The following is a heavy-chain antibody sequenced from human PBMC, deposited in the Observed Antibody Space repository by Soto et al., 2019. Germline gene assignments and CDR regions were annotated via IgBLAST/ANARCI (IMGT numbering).Heavy chain of an antibody. J-gene: IGHJ6*02. Sequence: GASVKVSCKASGYTFISYGISWVRQAPGQGLEWMGWISAYNGNTNYAQKLQGRVTMTTDTSTSTAYMELRSLRSDDTAVYYCARDHGYCSSTSCHYYYGMDVWGQGTTVTVSS. CDR2: ISAYNGNT. CDR1: GYTFISYG. D-gene: IGHD2-2*03. CDR3: ARDHGYCSSTSCHYYYGMDV. V-gene: IGHV1-18*01.